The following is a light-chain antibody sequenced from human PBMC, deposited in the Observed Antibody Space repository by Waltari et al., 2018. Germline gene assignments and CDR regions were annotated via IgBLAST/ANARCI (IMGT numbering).Light chain of an antibody. J-gene: IGLJ2*01. CDR2: SNN. CDR3: AACDDSLNGPV. V-gene: IGLV1-44*01. CDR1: SSNIGSNT. Sequence: QSVLTQPPSASGTPGQRVTISCSGSSSNIGSNTVNWYQQLPGTAPKLRIYSNNPLPSGVPDLFSGSKSGTAASLAISGLRPEDDAHYYCAACDDSLNGPVFGGRTKLTVI.